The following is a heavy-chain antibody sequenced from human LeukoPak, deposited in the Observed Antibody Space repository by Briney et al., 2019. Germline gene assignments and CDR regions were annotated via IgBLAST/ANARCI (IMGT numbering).Heavy chain of an antibody. Sequence: GGSLRLSCAASGFTFSNYAMSWVRQAPGEGPEWVSGISGSGDSTYYGDSVKGRFTISRDNSKNTLYLQTNSLRAEDTAVYYCAKEKQRNFDYWGQGTLVTVSS. CDR2: ISGSGDST. CDR3: AKEKQRNFDY. J-gene: IGHJ4*02. CDR1: GFTFSNYA. V-gene: IGHV3-23*01.